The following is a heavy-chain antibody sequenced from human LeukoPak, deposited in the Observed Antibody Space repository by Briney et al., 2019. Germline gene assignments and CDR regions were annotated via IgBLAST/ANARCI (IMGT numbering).Heavy chain of an antibody. CDR3: ARDKIVGATYFDY. V-gene: IGHV3-43D*03. CDR1: GFTFDDYA. D-gene: IGHD1-26*01. CDR2: ISWDGGST. J-gene: IGHJ4*02. Sequence: GGSLRLSCAASGFTFDDYAMHWVRQAPGKGLEWVSLISWDGGSTYYADSVKGRFTISRDNAKNSLYLQINSLRAEDTAVYYCARDKIVGATYFDYWGQGTLVTVSS.